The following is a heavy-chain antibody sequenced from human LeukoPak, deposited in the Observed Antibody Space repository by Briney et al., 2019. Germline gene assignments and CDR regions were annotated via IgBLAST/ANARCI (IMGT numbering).Heavy chain of an antibody. CDR3: ARDPYSGGYGDYYYYYMDL. J-gene: IGHJ6*03. V-gene: IGHV3-30*04. Sequence: PGRSLRLSCAASGFTFSSYAMHWVRQAPGKGLEWVAVISYDGSNKYYAGSVKGRFTISRDNSKNTLYLQMNSLRAENTAVYYCARDPYSGGYGDYYYYYMDLWGQGTTVTISS. CDR1: GFTFSSYA. CDR2: ISYDGSNK. D-gene: IGHD1-26*01.